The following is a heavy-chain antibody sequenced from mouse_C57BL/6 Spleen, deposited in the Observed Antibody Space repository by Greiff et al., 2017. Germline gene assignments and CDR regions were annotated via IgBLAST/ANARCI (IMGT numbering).Heavy chain of an antibody. Sequence: VQLQQSGAELLRPGASVPLSCKASGYTFTDYEMHWVKQTPVHGLEWIGAIDPETGGTAYNQKFKGKAILTADKSSSTAYMELRSLTSEDSAVYYCTRLLEAWFAYWGQGTLVTVS. CDR1: GYTFTDYE. CDR3: TRLLEAWFAY. D-gene: IGHD2-14*01. J-gene: IGHJ3*01. V-gene: IGHV1-15*01. CDR2: IDPETGGT.